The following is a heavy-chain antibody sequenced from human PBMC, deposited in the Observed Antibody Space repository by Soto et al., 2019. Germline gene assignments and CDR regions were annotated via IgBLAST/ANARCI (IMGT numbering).Heavy chain of an antibody. D-gene: IGHD2-2*02. CDR1: GGSISSGDYY. Sequence: PSETLSLTCTVSGGSISSGDYYWSWIRQPPGKGLEWIGYIYYSGSTYYNPSLKSRVTISVDTSKNQFSLKLSSVTAADTAVYYCARGGPLGYCSSTSCYTFDYWGQGTLVTVSS. V-gene: IGHV4-30-4*01. J-gene: IGHJ4*02. CDR2: IYYSGST. CDR3: ARGGPLGYCSSTSCYTFDY.